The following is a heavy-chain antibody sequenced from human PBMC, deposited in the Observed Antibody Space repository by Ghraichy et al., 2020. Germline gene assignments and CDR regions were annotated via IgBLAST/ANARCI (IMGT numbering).Heavy chain of an antibody. D-gene: IGHD3-10*01. CDR2: INAGNGNT. Sequence: ASVKVSCKASGYTFTSYAMHWVRQAPGQRLEWMGWINAGNGNTKYSQKFQGRVTITRDTSTSTAYMELSILRSEDTAVYYCARVVGMVLNDAFDIWGQGTMVTVSS. V-gene: IGHV1-3*01. CDR3: ARVVGMVLNDAFDI. J-gene: IGHJ3*02. CDR1: GYTFTSYA.